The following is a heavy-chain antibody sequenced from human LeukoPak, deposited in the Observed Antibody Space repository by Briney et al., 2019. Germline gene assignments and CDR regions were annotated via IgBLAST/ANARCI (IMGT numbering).Heavy chain of an antibody. CDR2: ISSSSSYI. CDR3: ARRSVVPAGDYDY. D-gene: IGHD2-2*01. Sequence: PGGSLRLSCAASGFTFSSYSMNWVRQAPGKGLEWVSSISSSSSYIYYADSVKGRFTISRDNAKNSLYLQMNSLRAEDTAVYYCARRSVVPAGDYDYWGQGTLVTVSS. J-gene: IGHJ4*02. V-gene: IGHV3-21*01. CDR1: GFTFSSYS.